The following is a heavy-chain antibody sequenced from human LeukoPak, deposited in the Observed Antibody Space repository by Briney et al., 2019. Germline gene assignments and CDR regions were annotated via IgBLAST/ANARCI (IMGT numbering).Heavy chain of an antibody. V-gene: IGHV4-39*07. CDR3: ARDATMMGNYFNY. CDR1: GGSISSSSYY. J-gene: IGHJ4*02. CDR2: IYHSGST. Sequence: SETLSLTCAVSGGSISSSSYYWGWIRQPPGKGLEWIGSIYHSGSTYYNPSLKSRVTISVDTSKNQFSLKLSSVTAADTAVYYCARDATMMGNYFNYWGQGTLVTVSS. D-gene: IGHD5-12*01.